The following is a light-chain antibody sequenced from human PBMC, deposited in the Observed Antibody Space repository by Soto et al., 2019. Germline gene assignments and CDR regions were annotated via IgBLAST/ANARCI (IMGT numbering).Light chain of an antibody. Sequence: DIQMTHSPPSLSASVGDRVSITCRASQGINNYLAWYQQRPGKVPKLLIYGATTLQPGVSSRFSGSGSGTDFTLTISSLQPEDVATYYCQNCKSAVFTFGPGTKVDIK. CDR2: GAT. V-gene: IGKV1-27*01. J-gene: IGKJ3*01. CDR3: QNCKSAVFT. CDR1: QGINNY.